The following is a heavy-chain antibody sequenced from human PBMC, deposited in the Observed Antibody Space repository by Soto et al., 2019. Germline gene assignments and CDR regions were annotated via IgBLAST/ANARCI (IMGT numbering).Heavy chain of an antibody. CDR1: GGSISHYY. J-gene: IGHJ4*02. D-gene: IGHD5-12*01. Sequence: VQLQESGPGLVKPSETLSLTCAVSGGSISHYYWSWIRQPPGKELEWIGDIYYTGSTNYNPSLKSRVTMSMDTSKNQVSLKLNSVTAADTAVYYCATQSGYDGYYFDYWGQGTLVTVSS. V-gene: IGHV4-59*01. CDR2: IYYTGST. CDR3: ATQSGYDGYYFDY.